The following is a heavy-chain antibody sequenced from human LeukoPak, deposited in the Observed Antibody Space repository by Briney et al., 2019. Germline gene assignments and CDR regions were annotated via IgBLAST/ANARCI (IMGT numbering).Heavy chain of an antibody. D-gene: IGHD5-24*01. CDR1: GGSISSSSYY. J-gene: IGHJ4*02. CDR2: IYYSGST. Sequence: SETLSLTCTVSGGSISSSSYYWGWIRQPPRKGLEWIGSIYYSGSTYYNPSLKSRVTISVDTSKNQFSLKLSSVTAADTAVYFCARDRDGYNYGFDYWGQGSLVTVSS. V-gene: IGHV4-39*07. CDR3: ARDRDGYNYGFDY.